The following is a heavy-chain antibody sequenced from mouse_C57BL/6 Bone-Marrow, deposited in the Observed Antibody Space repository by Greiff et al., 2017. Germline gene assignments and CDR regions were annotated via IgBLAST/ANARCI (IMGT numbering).Heavy chain of an antibody. Sequence: EVQLQQPGPGLVKPSQSLSLTCSVTGYSITSCYYWNWIRQFPGNKLECMGYISYDGSNNYNPSLKNRISVTRDTSTNQFFLKLNSVTTEDAATYYCAREGYGSYWYFDVWGTGTTVTVSS. J-gene: IGHJ1*03. CDR3: AREGYGSYWYFDV. D-gene: IGHD1-1*01. V-gene: IGHV3-6*01. CDR2: ISYDGSN. CDR1: GYSITSCYY.